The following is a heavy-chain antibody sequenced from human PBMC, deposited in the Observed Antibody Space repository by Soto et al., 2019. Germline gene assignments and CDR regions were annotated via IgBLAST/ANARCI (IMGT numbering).Heavy chain of an antibody. J-gene: IGHJ5*02. CDR2: ISGSDSRT. CDR3: AKSLDIHYKNWFDP. Sequence: EVQILESGGSLVQPGGSLRLSCAASGFTFSSAAMNWVRQAPAKGLEWVSIISGSDSRTYYADSLKGRFTISRDNSKNTLDVDMTSLRAEDTAVYYCAKSLDIHYKNWFDPWGQGTLVTVSS. D-gene: IGHD4-4*01. V-gene: IGHV3-23*01. CDR1: GFTFSSAA.